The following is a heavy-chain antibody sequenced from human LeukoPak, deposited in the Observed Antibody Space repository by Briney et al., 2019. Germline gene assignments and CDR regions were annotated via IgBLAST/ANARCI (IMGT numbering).Heavy chain of an antibody. V-gene: IGHV1-69*13. CDR1: GGTXNNYA. D-gene: IGHD6-13*01. J-gene: IGHJ4*02. CDR2: IIPIFGTT. Sequence: SVKVSCKPSGGTXNNYAVAWVRQAPGQGLEWMGQIIPIFGTTSYAPKFQGRVAITADEMTTTAYMELSSLISEDTAVYYCTRDPLAASAPGYFDSWGQGSLVTVSS. CDR3: TRDPLAASAPGYFDS.